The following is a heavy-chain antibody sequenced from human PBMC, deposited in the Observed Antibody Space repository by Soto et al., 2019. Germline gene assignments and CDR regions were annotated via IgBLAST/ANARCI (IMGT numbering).Heavy chain of an antibody. D-gene: IGHD2-2*02. Sequence: QVQLVQSGAEVKKPGASVKVSCKASGYTFTNYGISWVRQAPGQGLEWMGWISAYNGNTNYAQKLQGSVTMTTDTSTSTAYMELRSLRSDDTAVYYCARDQGPYCSSTSCHNFDYWGQGTLVTVSS. V-gene: IGHV1-18*01. CDR3: ARDQGPYCSSTSCHNFDY. CDR1: GYTFTNYG. J-gene: IGHJ4*02. CDR2: ISAYNGNT.